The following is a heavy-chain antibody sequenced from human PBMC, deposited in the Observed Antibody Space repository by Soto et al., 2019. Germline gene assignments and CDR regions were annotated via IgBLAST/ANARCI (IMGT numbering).Heavy chain of an antibody. Sequence: GGSLRLSCAASGFTFSSYSMNWVRQAPGKGLEWVSSISSSSSYIYYADSVKGRFTISRDNAKNSLYLQMNSLRAEDTAVHYCARDGRATAHFDYWGQGTLVTVSS. CDR2: ISSSSSYI. CDR1: GFTFSSYS. D-gene: IGHD4-4*01. J-gene: IGHJ4*02. CDR3: ARDGRATAHFDY. V-gene: IGHV3-21*01.